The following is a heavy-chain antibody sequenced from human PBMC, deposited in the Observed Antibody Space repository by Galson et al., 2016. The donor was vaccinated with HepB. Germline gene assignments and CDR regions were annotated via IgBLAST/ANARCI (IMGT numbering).Heavy chain of an antibody. V-gene: IGHV3-11*01. CDR3: ARGEYDFWSGYYYGMDV. J-gene: IGHJ6*02. CDR2: ISSTGSKI. Sequence: SLRLSCAASGFTFSDYYMSWIRQAPGKGLEWVSFISSTGSKIYYAESVKGRFTISRGNAKNSLHLQMNSLRAEDTALYYCARGEYDFWSGYYYGMDVWGQGTTVTISS. CDR1: GFTFSDYY. D-gene: IGHD3-3*01.